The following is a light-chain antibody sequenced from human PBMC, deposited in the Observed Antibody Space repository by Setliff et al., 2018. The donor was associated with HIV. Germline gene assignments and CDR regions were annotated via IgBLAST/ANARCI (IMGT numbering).Light chain of an antibody. J-gene: IGLJ3*02. Sequence: QSVLTQPASVSGSPGQSITISCTGSSSDVGRYDLVSWYQQHPGKAPQLMIYEVNDRPSGVSDRFSGSKSGNTASLIISGLQAEDEGDYYCSAYTSSNSWVFGGGTKVTVL. CDR2: EVN. CDR3: SAYTSSNSWV. CDR1: SSDVGRYDL. V-gene: IGLV2-14*01.